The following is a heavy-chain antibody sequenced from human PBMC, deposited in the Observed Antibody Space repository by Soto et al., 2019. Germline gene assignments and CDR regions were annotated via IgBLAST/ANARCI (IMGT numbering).Heavy chain of an antibody. CDR3: ASSVIGYYYGMDV. D-gene: IGHD3-10*01. CDR1: GYTFTIYG. Sequence: ASVKVSCKASGYTFTIYGINWVRQAPGQGLEWMGWISPDNGNTNYAQKLQGRVTMTRDTSASTAYMELSSLRSEDMAVYYCASSVIGYYYGMDVWGQGTTVTVSS. CDR2: ISPDNGNT. V-gene: IGHV1-18*03. J-gene: IGHJ6*02.